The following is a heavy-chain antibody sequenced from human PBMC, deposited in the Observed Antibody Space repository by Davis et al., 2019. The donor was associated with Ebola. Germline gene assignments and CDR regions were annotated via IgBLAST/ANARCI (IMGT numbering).Heavy chain of an antibody. CDR2: IYPGDSDA. Sequence: GGSLRLSCRGIGYTFTNYWVAWLRQMPGKGLEWMGFIYPGDSDARYSPSFQNQVTMSADKSISTAYLQWSSLKASDTAIYFCASLRRTITGMDDGFDIWGQGKMVTVSS. CDR1: GYTFTNYW. J-gene: IGHJ3*02. V-gene: IGHV5-51*01. D-gene: IGHD1-20*01. CDR3: ASLRRTITGMDDGFDI.